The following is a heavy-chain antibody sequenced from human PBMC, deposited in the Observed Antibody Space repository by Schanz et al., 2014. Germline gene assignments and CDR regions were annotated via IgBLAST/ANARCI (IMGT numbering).Heavy chain of an antibody. CDR2: SSYDVSIK. V-gene: IGHV3-30*04. Sequence: HVQLVESGGGVVQPGRSLRLSCAASGFPFSSYAMRWVRQAPGKGLEWVALSSYDVSIKDYSDSVKGRFTISRDNSKDTLYLQMNSLRDEDTAVYYCARDGVAATTDFEYWGQGALVTVSS. CDR1: GFPFSSYA. D-gene: IGHD1-1*01. CDR3: ARDGVAATTDFEY. J-gene: IGHJ4*02.